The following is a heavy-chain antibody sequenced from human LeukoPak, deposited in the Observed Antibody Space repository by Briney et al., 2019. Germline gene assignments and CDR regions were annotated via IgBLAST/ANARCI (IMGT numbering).Heavy chain of an antibody. CDR1: GGSFSGYY. D-gene: IGHD3-22*01. CDR3: ARLVRGTMIVVDWSHAFDI. CDR2: INHSGST. J-gene: IGHJ3*02. Sequence: MPSETLSLTCAVYGGSFSGYYWNWIRQPPGKGLEWIGEINHSGSTNYNPSLKSRVTISVDTSKNQFSLKLSSVTAADTAVYYCARLVRGTMIVVDWSHAFDIWGQGTMVTVSS. V-gene: IGHV4-34*01.